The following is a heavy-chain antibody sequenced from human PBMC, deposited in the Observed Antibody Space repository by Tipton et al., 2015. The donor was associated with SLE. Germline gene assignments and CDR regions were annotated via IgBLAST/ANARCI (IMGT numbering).Heavy chain of an antibody. D-gene: IGHD1-26*01. Sequence: LRLSCAVYGGSFSGDYWSWIRQPPGKGLEWIGEINHSGSTNYNPSLKSRVTISVDTSRNQFSLKLSSVTAADTAVYYCARQGGSSHFDNWGQGTLVTVSS. CDR3: ARQGGSSHFDN. CDR1: GGSFSGDY. V-gene: IGHV4-34*01. J-gene: IGHJ4*02. CDR2: INHSGST.